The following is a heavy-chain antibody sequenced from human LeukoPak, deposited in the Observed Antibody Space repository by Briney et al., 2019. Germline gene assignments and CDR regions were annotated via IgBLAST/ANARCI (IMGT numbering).Heavy chain of an antibody. CDR3: AKYKSGDYFDAGKRYYFDQ. D-gene: IGHD3-9*01. CDR1: GYTFTSYD. V-gene: IGHV1-8*01. CDR2: MNATSGKT. Sequence: ASVKVSCKASGYTFTSYDINWVRQAPGQGLDWMGWMNATSGKTGQAQKFQGRIPMTRDTSIGTAYMELSSLRPEDTAVYYCAKYKSGDYFDAGKRYYFDQWGQGTPVTVSS. J-gene: IGHJ4*02.